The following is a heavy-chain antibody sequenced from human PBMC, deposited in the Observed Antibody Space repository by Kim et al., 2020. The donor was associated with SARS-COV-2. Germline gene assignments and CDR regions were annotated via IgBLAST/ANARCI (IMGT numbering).Heavy chain of an antibody. CDR3: ARDGYNSDSSGYYGVSHY. J-gene: IGHJ4*02. Sequence: GGSLRLSCAASGFTFSSYAMHWIRQAPGKGLEWVSVITNDGSTKYYADSVKGRFTISRDNAKNTVYLQMNSLRAEDTAVYYCARDGYNSDSSGYYGVSHYWGQGTMVTVSS. V-gene: IGHV3-30*04. CDR2: ITNDGSTK. CDR1: GFTFSSYA. D-gene: IGHD3-22*01.